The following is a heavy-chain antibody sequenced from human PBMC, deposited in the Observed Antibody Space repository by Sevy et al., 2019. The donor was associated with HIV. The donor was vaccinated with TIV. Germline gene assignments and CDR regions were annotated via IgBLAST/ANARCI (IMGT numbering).Heavy chain of an antibody. J-gene: IGHJ4*02. V-gene: IGHV3-23*01. CDR3: AKAAWTVHSTPTPELN. CDR1: GFIFSSYA. CDR2: ISGSSGDT. D-gene: IGHD2-15*01. Sequence: GGSQRLSCAASGFIFSSYAMSWVRQSPGKGLEWVSSISGSSGDTYYADSVKGRFSVSRDNSKNTLYMQMNSLRAEDTAIYYCAKAAWTVHSTPTPELNWGQGTLVTVSS.